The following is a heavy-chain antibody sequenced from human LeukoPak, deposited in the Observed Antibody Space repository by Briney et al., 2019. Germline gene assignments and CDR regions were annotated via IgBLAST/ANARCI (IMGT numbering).Heavy chain of an antibody. CDR2: ISGSGGST. D-gene: IGHD6-19*01. CDR1: GFTFSSYA. CDR3: ARDRGTEYSSGWFSYYFDY. J-gene: IGHJ4*02. V-gene: IGHV3-23*01. Sequence: GGSLRLSCAASGFTFSSYAMSWVRQAPGKGLEWVSAISGSGGSTYYADSVKGRFTISRDNSKNTLYLQMNSLRAEDTAVYYCARDRGTEYSSGWFSYYFDYWGQGTLVTVSS.